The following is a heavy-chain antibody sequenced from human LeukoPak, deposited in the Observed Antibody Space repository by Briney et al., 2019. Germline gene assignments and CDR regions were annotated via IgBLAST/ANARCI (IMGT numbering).Heavy chain of an antibody. CDR2: IYYSGST. CDR3: ARLAPSAQTGARFFDY. V-gene: IGHV4-39*07. CDR1: GGSISSSSYY. D-gene: IGHD3-3*01. Sequence: KPSETLSLTCTLSGGSISSSSYYWGWIRQPPGKGLEWIGSIYYSGSTYYNPSLKSRVTISVDTSKHQFSLKLSSVTAADTAVYYCARLAPSAQTGARFFDYWGQGTLVTVSS. J-gene: IGHJ4*02.